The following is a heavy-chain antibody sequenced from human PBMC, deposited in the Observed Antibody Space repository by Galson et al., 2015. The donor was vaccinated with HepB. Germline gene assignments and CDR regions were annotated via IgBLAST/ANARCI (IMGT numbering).Heavy chain of an antibody. V-gene: IGHV3-11*01. CDR1: GFTFSDYY. CDR3: ARDAPAYDTTGYYYGIDY. J-gene: IGHJ4*02. Sequence: SLRLSCAASGFTFSDYYMSWIRQAPGKGLEWVSYINSGDSIVFYADSVKGRSTISRDNAKNSLYLQMNSLRAEDTAVYFCARDAPAYDTTGYYYGIDYWGQGTLVTVSS. D-gene: IGHD3-22*01. CDR2: INSGDSIV.